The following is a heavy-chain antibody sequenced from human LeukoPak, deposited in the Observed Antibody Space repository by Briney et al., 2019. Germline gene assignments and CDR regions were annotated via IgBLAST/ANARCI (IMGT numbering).Heavy chain of an antibody. J-gene: IGHJ4*02. CDR2: IYYSGST. D-gene: IGHD4-17*01. Sequence: SETLSLTCTVSGGSISSYYWSWIRQPPGKGLEWIGYIYYSGSTNYNPSLKSRVTISVDTSKNQFSLKLSSATAADTAVYYCVRVRRLGYGDYADFDYWGLGTLSPSPQ. CDR3: VRVRRLGYGDYADFDY. CDR1: GGSISSYY. V-gene: IGHV4-59*01.